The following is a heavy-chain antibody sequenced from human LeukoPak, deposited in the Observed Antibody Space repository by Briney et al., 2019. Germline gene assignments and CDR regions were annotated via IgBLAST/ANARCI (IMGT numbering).Heavy chain of an antibody. D-gene: IGHD3-10*01. J-gene: IGHJ4*02. CDR3: ARDSTALWFGELLMDY. CDR2: IYHSGST. V-gene: IGHV4-38-2*02. Sequence: SETLSLTCAVSGYSISSGYYWGWIRQPPGKGLEWIGSIYHSGSTYYNPSLKSRVTISVDTSKNQFSLKLSSVTAADTAVYYCARDSTALWFGELLMDYWGQGTLVTVSP. CDR1: GYSISSGYY.